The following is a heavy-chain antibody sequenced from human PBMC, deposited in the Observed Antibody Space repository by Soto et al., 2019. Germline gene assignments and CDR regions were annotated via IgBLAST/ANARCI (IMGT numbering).Heavy chain of an antibody. CDR2: ISGSGGSP. V-gene: IGHV3-23*01. J-gene: IGHJ4*02. CDR1: GFTFSSYA. D-gene: IGHD1-26*01. Sequence: EVQLLGSGGGLVQPGGSLRLSCAASGFTFSSYAMNWVRQAPGKGLEWVSGISGSGGSPYYADSVRGRFTISRDNSKNTLYLQMNSLRAEDTAVYYCAKSIGSGTYSAADYWGQGTLVTVS. CDR3: AKSIGSGTYSAADY.